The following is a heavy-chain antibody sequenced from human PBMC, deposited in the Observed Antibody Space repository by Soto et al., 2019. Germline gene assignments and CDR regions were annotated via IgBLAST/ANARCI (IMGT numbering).Heavy chain of an antibody. Sequence: ASVKVSCKASGYTFTSYDMNWVRQATGQGLEWMGWMNPNSGNTGYAQKFQGRVTMTRNTPISTAYMELSSLRSEDTAVYYCARGELELLEALNWFDPWGQGTLVTVSS. D-gene: IGHD1-7*01. CDR2: MNPNSGNT. V-gene: IGHV1-8*01. CDR1: GYTFTSYD. J-gene: IGHJ5*02. CDR3: ARGELELLEALNWFDP.